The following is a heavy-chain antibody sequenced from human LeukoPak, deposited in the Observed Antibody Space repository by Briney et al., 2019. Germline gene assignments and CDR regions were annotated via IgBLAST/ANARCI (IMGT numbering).Heavy chain of an antibody. Sequence: SETLSLTCTVSGYSISSGYYWGWIRQPPGKGLQWIGTIYRSGTTYYNPSLKSRVTISVDTSKNQFSLKLSSVTAADTAVYYCARVANYYDSSGYHYPLGETGTLDYYYYYMDVWGKGTTVTVSS. CDR1: GYSISSGYY. D-gene: IGHD3-22*01. CDR3: ARVANYYDSSGYHYPLGETGTLDYYYYYMDV. V-gene: IGHV4-38-2*02. CDR2: IYRSGTT. J-gene: IGHJ6*03.